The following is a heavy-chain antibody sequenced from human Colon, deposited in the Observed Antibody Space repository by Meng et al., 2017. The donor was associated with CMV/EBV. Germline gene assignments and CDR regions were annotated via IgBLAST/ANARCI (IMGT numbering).Heavy chain of an antibody. CDR1: GFTVSNFH. J-gene: IGHJ6*02. Sequence: GGSLRLSCAASGFTVSNFHMCWVRQAPGKGLECVSAIYNNGDTYHTDAVKGRFTISRDSDNNSLYLQMNSLRAEDTGIYYCARDHCASAICSYSDFWSGHFKQYGADVWGQGTTVTVSS. CDR3: ARDHCASAICSYSDFWSGHFKQYGADV. D-gene: IGHD3-3*01. CDR2: IYNNGDT. V-gene: IGHV3-66*01.